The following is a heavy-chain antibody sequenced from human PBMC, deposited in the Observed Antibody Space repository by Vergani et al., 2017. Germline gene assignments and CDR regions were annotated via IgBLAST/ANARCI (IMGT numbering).Heavy chain of an antibody. V-gene: IGHV4-34*01. CDR3: ARSPQAYYDFWSGYSGDYYYGMDV. D-gene: IGHD3-3*01. J-gene: IGHJ6*02. Sequence: QVQLQQWGAGLLKPSETLSLTCAVYGGSFSGYYWSWIRQPPGKGLEWIGEINHSGSTNYNPSLKSRVTISVDKSKNQFSLKLSSVTAADTAVYYCARSPQAYYDFWSGYSGDYYYGMDVWGQGTTVTVSS. CDR1: GGSFSGYY. CDR2: INHSGST.